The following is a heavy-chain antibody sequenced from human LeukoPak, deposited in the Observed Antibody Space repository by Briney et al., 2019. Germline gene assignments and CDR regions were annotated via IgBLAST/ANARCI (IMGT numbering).Heavy chain of an antibody. J-gene: IGHJ4*02. CDR1: GFTFSSYW. D-gene: IGHD3-10*01. CDR3: ARDQGWFGESLDTFDY. V-gene: IGHV3-74*01. Sequence: GGSLRLSCAASGFTFSSYWMHWVRQAPGKGLVWVSRTNSDGSSTSYADSVKGRFTISRDNAKNTLYLQMNSLRAEDTAVYYCARDQGWFGESLDTFDYWGQGTLVTVSS. CDR2: TNSDGSST.